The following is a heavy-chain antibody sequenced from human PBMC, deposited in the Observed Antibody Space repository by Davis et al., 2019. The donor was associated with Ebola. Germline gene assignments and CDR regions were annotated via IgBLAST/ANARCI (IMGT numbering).Heavy chain of an antibody. D-gene: IGHD1-1*01. CDR1: GFTFSSYA. Sequence: GESLKISCAASGFTFSSYAMSWVRQAPGKGPEWVSAISGSGGSTYYADSVKGRFTIPRDNSKNTLYLQMNSLRAEDTDVYYCAKVHWNDVLFDYWGQGTLVTVSS. V-gene: IGHV3-23*01. J-gene: IGHJ4*02. CDR3: AKVHWNDVLFDY. CDR2: ISGSGGST.